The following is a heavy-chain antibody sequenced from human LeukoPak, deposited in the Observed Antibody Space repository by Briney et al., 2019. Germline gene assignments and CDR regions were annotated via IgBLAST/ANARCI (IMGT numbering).Heavy chain of an antibody. CDR3: ATQRGSYLWGTDFDY. V-gene: IGHV1-2*02. CDR1: GYTFTGYD. Sequence: ASVKVSCKASGYTFTGYDMHWVRQAPGQGLEWMGGINPNSGDTKYSQKFQGRVTMTRDTSISTAYMELSRLRSDDTAVYYCATQRGSYLWGTDFDYWGQGTLVTVSS. CDR2: INPNSGDT. D-gene: IGHD3-16*01. J-gene: IGHJ4*02.